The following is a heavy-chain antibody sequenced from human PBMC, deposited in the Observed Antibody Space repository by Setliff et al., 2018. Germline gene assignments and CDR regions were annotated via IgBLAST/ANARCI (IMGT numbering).Heavy chain of an antibody. J-gene: IGHJ6*03. CDR1: GGSISNTYYY. Sequence: PSETLSLTCTVSGGSISNTYYYWSWIRQPAGQGLEWIGQIYTSWSTNYNPSLKSRVTISVDKSTNQFSLKLNSVTAADTAVYYCVRTDYSDGRYSMDVWGKGTTVTAP. CDR2: IYTSWST. V-gene: IGHV4-61*09. D-gene: IGHD6-19*01. CDR3: VRTDYSDGRYSMDV.